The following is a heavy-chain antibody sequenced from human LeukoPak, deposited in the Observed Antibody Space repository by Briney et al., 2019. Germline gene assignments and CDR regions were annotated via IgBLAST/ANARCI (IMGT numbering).Heavy chain of an antibody. V-gene: IGHV1-8*01. CDR2: MNPNSGNT. D-gene: IGHD3-22*01. CDR3: ARAPPYYYDSSGYYGYYFDY. J-gene: IGHJ4*02. Sequence: ASVKVSCKASGYIFTSYEINWVRQATGQGLEWMGWMNPNSGNTGYAQKFQGRVTMTRNTSISTAYMEPSSLRSEDTAVYYCARAPPYYYDSSGYYGYYFDYWGQGTLVTVSS. CDR1: GYIFTSYE.